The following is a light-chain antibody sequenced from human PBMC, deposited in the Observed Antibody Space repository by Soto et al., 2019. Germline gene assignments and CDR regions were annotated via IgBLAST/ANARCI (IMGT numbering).Light chain of an antibody. CDR2: EVT. V-gene: IGLV2-8*01. CDR1: SSDVGGYDC. J-gene: IGLJ1*01. CDR3: SSYAGINILYV. Sequence: QSALTQPPSASGSPGQSVTISCTGTSSDVGGYDCVSWYQQHPGKAPKLMIYEVTKRPAGVPDRFSGSKSGNTASLTVSGLPAEDEADYYCSSYAGINILYVFGTGPKLTVL.